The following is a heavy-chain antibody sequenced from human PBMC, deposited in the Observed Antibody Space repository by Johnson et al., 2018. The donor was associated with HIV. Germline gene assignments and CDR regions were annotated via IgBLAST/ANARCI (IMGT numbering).Heavy chain of an antibody. Sequence: QEQLVESGGGVVQPGRSLRLSCAASGFTFSSYGMHWVRQAPGKGLEWVAVIWYDGSHKYYADSVKGRFTISRDNSKNTLYLKMNSLRAEDTALYYCARAADHVLQFVEPRGALDIWGQGTMVTVSS. CDR3: ARAADHVLQFVEPRGALDI. J-gene: IGHJ3*02. CDR2: IWYDGSHK. CDR1: GFTFSSYG. D-gene: IGHD3-3*01. V-gene: IGHV3-33*01.